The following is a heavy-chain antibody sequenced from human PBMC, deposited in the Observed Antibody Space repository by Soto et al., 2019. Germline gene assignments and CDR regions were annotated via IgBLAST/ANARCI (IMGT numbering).Heavy chain of an antibody. Sequence: SETLSLTCAVYGGSCSGYYWTWIREPPGTGLEWIGEINHSGSTNYNPSLKSRVTISVDTSKNQFSLKLTSVTAADTAVYYCARHNGPLYVGYYYDMDVWGQGTTVT. V-gene: IGHV4-34*01. CDR3: ARHNGPLYVGYYYDMDV. CDR1: GGSCSGYY. D-gene: IGHD3-16*01. CDR2: INHSGST. J-gene: IGHJ6*02.